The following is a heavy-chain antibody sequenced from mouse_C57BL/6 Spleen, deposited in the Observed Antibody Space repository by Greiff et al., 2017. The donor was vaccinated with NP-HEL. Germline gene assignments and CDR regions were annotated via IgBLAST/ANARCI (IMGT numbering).Heavy chain of an antibody. V-gene: IGHV14-4*01. CDR2: IVPENGDT. D-gene: IGHD2-3*01. CDR3: TTMATDY. J-gene: IGHJ2*01. CDR1: GFNIKDDY. Sequence: VQLQQSGAELVRPGASVKLSCTASGFNIKDDYMHWVKQRPEQGLEWIGWIVPENGDTEYASKFKGKATITADTSTNTADLQLSTLTSEDTAVYYGTTMATDYWGQGTTLTVSS.